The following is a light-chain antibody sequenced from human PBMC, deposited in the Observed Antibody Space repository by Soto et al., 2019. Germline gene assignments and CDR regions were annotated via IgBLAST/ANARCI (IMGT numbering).Light chain of an antibody. V-gene: IGLV1-47*01. CDR3: AAWDDSLSGLV. CDR1: SSNIGSNY. J-gene: IGLJ2*01. Sequence: QSVLTQPPSASGTPGQRVTISCSGSSSNIGSNYVYWYQQLPGTDPKLLIYRNNQRPSGVPDRFSGSKSGTSASLAISGLRSEDEADYYCAAWDDSLSGLVFGGGTQLTVL. CDR2: RNN.